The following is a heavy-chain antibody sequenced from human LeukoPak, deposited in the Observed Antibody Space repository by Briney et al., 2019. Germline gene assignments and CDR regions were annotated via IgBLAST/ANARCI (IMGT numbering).Heavy chain of an antibody. CDR3: ARESNRRLHYYGIDV. Sequence: GGSLRLSCAASGLSVSHNYMTWVRQAPGKRLQWVSMIRSDTGTDYADSVKGRFTISRDSSNNTLFLQMNSLRAEDTAVYYCARESNRRLHYYGIDVWGLGTTVTVSS. D-gene: IGHD2-15*01. CDR2: IRSDTGT. V-gene: IGHV3-66*01. CDR1: GLSVSHNY. J-gene: IGHJ6*02.